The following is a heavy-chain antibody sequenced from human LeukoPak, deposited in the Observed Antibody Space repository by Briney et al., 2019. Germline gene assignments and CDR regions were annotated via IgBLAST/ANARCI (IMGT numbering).Heavy chain of an antibody. D-gene: IGHD3-22*01. J-gene: IGHJ4*02. CDR3: VRAVEYYYDSSGYAVDY. Sequence: GGSLRLSCAASGFTFARYSMNWVRQAPGKGLEWVSSISSSSSNIYYADSVTGRSTISRDNAKNSLYLQMNSLRAEDTAVYYCVRAVEYYYDSSGYAVDYWGQGTLVTVSS. CDR1: GFTFARYS. CDR2: ISSSSSNI. V-gene: IGHV3-21*01.